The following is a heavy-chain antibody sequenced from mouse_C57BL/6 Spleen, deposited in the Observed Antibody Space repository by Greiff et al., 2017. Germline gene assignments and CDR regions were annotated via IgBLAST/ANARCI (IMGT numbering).Heavy chain of an antibody. CDR3: ARNSNLYWYFDV. V-gene: IGHV5-17*01. J-gene: IGHJ1*03. CDR2: ISSGSSTI. CDR1: GFTFSDYG. Sequence: EVKVVESGGGLVKPGGSLKLSCAASGFTFSDYGMHWVRQAPEKGLEWVAYISSGSSTIYYADTVKGRFTISRDNAKNTLFLQMTSLRSEDTAMYYCARNSNLYWYFDVWGTGTTVTVSS. D-gene: IGHD2-5*01.